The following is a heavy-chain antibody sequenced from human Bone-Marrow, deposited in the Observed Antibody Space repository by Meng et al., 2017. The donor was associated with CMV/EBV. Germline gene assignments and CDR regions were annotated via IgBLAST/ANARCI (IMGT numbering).Heavy chain of an antibody. CDR2: INPNSGGT. CDR1: GYTFTGYY. D-gene: IGHD2-2*01. CDR3: ARSNIVVVPAGTHAFDI. J-gene: IGHJ3*02. Sequence: ASVKVSCKASGYTFTGYYMHWVRQAPGQGLEWMGWINPNSGGTNYAQKFQGRVTMTTDTSTSTAYMELRSLRSDDTAVYYCARSNIVVVPAGTHAFDIWGQGTMVTVS. V-gene: IGHV1-2*02.